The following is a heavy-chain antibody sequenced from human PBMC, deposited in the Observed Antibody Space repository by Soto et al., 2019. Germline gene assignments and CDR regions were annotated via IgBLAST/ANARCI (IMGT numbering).Heavy chain of an antibody. Sequence: VHLAQSGAEVKKPGASVTISCRASGYTFTSYYIHWVRQAPGQGLEWMGVMNPNSGSITYAQKFEGRVAITRDTSTATLYLEVSCLTFDYTAVYFCARDFGSAYSKPTSTHYYYYFGLDVWGQGTTVTDSS. CDR3: ARDFGSAYSKPTSTHYYYYFGLDV. J-gene: IGHJ6*02. V-gene: IGHV1-46*01. CDR1: GYTFTSYY. CDR2: MNPNSGSI. D-gene: IGHD4-4*01.